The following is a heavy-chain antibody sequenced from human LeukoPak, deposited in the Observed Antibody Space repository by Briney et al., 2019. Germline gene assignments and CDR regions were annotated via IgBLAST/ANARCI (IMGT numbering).Heavy chain of an antibody. V-gene: IGHV1-24*01. CDR2: FDPEDGET. J-gene: IGHJ5*02. Sequence: AASVKVSCKVSGYTLTELSMHWVRQAPGKGLEWMGGFDPEDGETIYAQKFQGRVTMTEDTSTDTAYMELSSLRSEDTAVYYCATDRQLGYCSGGSSSLFDPWGQGTLVTVSS. CDR3: ATDRQLGYCSGGSSSLFDP. D-gene: IGHD2-15*01. CDR1: GYTLTELS.